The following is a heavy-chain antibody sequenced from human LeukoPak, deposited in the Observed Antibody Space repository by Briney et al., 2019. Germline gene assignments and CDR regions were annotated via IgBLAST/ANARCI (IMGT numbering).Heavy chain of an antibody. CDR2: VDHTGST. V-gene: IGHV4-61*03. D-gene: IGHD1-1*01. Sequence: SETLSLTCTVSGYSISSGYYWAWIRQPPGKGLEWIGYVDHTGSTNFNPSLNGRVSISRGTTKNLFSLRLRSVTAADTAVYFCARGRVSSSTWYSTYYYYFYMDVWGKGTTVTVSS. CDR3: ARGRVSSSTWYSTYYYYFYMDV. J-gene: IGHJ6*03. CDR1: GYSISSGYY.